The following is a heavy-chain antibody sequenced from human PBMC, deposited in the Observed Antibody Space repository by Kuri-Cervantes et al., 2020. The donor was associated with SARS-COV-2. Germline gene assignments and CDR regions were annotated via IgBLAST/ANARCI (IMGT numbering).Heavy chain of an antibody. CDR2: INHSGST. Sequence: SETLSLTCAVYGGSFSGYYWSWIRQPPGKGLGWIGEINHSGSTNYNPSLKSGVTISVDTSKNQFSLKLSSVTAADTAVYYCARDIAVASGYYFDYWGQGTLVTVSS. CDR3: ARDIAVASGYYFDY. D-gene: IGHD6-19*01. J-gene: IGHJ4*02. V-gene: IGHV4-34*01. CDR1: GGSFSGYY.